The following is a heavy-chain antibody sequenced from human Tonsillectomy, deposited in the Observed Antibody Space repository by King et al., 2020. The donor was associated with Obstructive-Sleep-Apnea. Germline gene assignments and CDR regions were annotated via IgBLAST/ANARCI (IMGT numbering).Heavy chain of an antibody. Sequence: QLQESGPGLVKPSETLSLTCTVSGGSISSSSYYWGWIRQPPGKGLEWIGSIYYSGSTYYNPSLKSRGTISVETSKNQFSLKLSSVTAADTAVYYCVRLGYSSGWYMGYWGQGTLVTVSS. J-gene: IGHJ4*02. CDR3: VRLGYSSGWYMGY. V-gene: IGHV4-39*07. CDR1: GGSISSSSYY. CDR2: IYYSGST. D-gene: IGHD6-19*01.